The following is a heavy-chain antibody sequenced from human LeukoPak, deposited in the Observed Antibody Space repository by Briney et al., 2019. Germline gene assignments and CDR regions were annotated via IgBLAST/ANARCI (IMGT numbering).Heavy chain of an antibody. CDR1: GFTFSDYY. CDR3: ARGNQQLVMYYFDY. CDR2: ISSSSSYT. V-gene: IGHV3-11*05. J-gene: IGHJ4*02. D-gene: IGHD6-13*01. Sequence: GESLRLSCAASGFTFSDYYMSWIRQAPGKGLEWVSYISSSSSYTNYADSVKGRFTISRDNAKNSLYLQMNSLRAEGTAVYYCARGNQQLVMYYFDYWGQGTLVTVSS.